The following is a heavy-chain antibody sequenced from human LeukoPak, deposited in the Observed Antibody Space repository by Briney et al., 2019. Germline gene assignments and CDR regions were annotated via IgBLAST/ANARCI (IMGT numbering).Heavy chain of an antibody. J-gene: IGHJ2*01. CDR1: GFTFSSYS. Sequence: GGSLRLSCAASGFTFSSYSMNWVRQAPGKGLEWVSSISSSSSYIYYADSVKGRFTISRDNAKNSLYLQMNSLRAEDTAVYYCARVGGYSYGLRYFDLWGRGTLVTVSS. CDR3: ARVGGYSYGLRYFDL. V-gene: IGHV3-21*01. D-gene: IGHD5-18*01. CDR2: ISSSSSYI.